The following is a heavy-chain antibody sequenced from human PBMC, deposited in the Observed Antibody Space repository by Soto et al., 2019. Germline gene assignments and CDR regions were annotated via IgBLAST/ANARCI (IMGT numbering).Heavy chain of an antibody. Sequence: QVQLVQSGAEVKKPGASVKVSCKASGYTFTSYAMHWVRQAPGQRLEWMGWINAGNGNTKYSQKFQGRVTITRDTSASTAYMELSSLRSEDTAVDYCARETVTVLPFDYWGQGTLVTGSS. V-gene: IGHV1-3*01. CDR1: GYTFTSYA. CDR3: ARETVTVLPFDY. D-gene: IGHD4-17*01. J-gene: IGHJ4*02. CDR2: INAGNGNT.